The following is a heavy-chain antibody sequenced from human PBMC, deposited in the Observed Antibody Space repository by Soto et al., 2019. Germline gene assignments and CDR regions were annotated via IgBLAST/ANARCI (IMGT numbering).Heavy chain of an antibody. J-gene: IGHJ4*02. Sequence: PGGSLRLSCAASGFTFDDYAMHWVRQAPGKGLEWVSGISWNSGSIGYADSVKGRFTISRDNAKNSLYLQMNSLRAEDTALYYCAKGRYYYDSSGPNENYFDYWGQGTLVTVSS. CDR3: AKGRYYYDSSGPNENYFDY. CDR2: ISWNSGSI. D-gene: IGHD3-22*01. CDR1: GFTFDDYA. V-gene: IGHV3-9*01.